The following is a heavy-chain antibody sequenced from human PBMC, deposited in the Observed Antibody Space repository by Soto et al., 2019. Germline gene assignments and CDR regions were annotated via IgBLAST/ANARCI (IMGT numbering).Heavy chain of an antibody. D-gene: IGHD2-15*01. CDR3: ARPPLPGYSIHFNS. CDR1: GYIFIDYW. Sequence: ESLKISCQASGYIFIDYWIGWVRQMPGKGLEWMGIAYPRDSDTRYSPSFQGQVTISADRSTGTAFLQWRSLKASDTALYYCARPPLPGYSIHFNSWGQGTLVTVSS. V-gene: IGHV5-51*01. CDR2: AYPRDSDT. J-gene: IGHJ4*02.